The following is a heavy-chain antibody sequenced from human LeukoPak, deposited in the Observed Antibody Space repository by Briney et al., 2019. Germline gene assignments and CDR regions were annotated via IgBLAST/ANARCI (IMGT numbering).Heavy chain of an antibody. CDR3: TKDQRGYGRIVDY. D-gene: IGHD3-10*01. V-gene: IGHV3-23*01. CDR1: GFTFSYYA. J-gene: IGHJ4*02. Sequence: GGSLRLSCAASGFTFSYYAMSWVRQAPGKGLEWVSSISGSGSSTYYADSVKGRFTISRDNSKNTLYLQMSSLRAEDTAVYYCTKDQRGYGRIVDYWGQGTLVTISS. CDR2: ISGSGSST.